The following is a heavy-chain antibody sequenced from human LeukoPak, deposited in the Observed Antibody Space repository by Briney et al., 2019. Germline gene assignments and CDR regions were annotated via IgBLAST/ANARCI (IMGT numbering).Heavy chain of an antibody. Sequence: ASVKVSCKASGYTFSSYYMHWVRQAPGQGLEWMGIINPSGGSTSYAQKSQGRVTMTMDMSTSTVYMEVSSLRSEDTAVYYCARSFGASQQYSSSWYYYYMDVWGKGTTVTVSS. CDR1: GYTFSSYY. CDR3: ARSFGASQQYSSSWYYYYMDV. V-gene: IGHV1-46*01. D-gene: IGHD6-13*01. CDR2: INPSGGST. J-gene: IGHJ6*03.